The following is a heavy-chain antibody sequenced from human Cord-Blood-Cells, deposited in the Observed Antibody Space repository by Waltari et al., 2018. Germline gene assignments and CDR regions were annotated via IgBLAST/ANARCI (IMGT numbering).Heavy chain of an antibody. CDR1: GGSFSGYY. CDR2: IHHSGST. V-gene: IGHV4-34*01. D-gene: IGHD2-2*01. CDR3: ARDHLNCSSTSCYFDY. Sequence: QVQLQQWGTGLLKPSETLSLTCAVYGGSFSGYYWSWIRQPPGKGLEWIGEIHHSGSTNYNPSLKSRVTISVDTSKNQFSLKLSSVTAADTAVYYCARDHLNCSSTSCYFDYWGQGTLVTVSS. J-gene: IGHJ4*02.